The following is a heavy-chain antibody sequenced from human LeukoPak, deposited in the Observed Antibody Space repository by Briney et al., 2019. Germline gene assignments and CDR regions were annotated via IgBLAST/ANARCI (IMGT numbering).Heavy chain of an antibody. CDR3: ATPPSSSSWYLSRYGWFDP. Sequence: GASVKVSCKVSGYTLTELSMHWVRQAPGKGLEWMGGFDPEDGETIYAQKFQGRVTMTEDTSTDTAYMELSSLRSEDTAVYYCATPPSSSSWYLSRYGWFDPWGQGTLVTVSS. V-gene: IGHV1-24*01. J-gene: IGHJ5*02. D-gene: IGHD6-13*01. CDR1: GYTLTELS. CDR2: FDPEDGET.